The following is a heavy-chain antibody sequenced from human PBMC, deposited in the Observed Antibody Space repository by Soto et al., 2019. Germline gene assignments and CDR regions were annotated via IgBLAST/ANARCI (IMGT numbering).Heavy chain of an antibody. D-gene: IGHD1-1*01. Sequence: GGSLRLSCAASGFTFAAYGMGWVRQAPGKGLEWVSSVNVRGSGGNTFYADSVKGRFTISRDDSTDTLSLQMHSLTAGDTAVYYCVRGGVGGTRKFDVWGRGTLVTVSS. J-gene: IGHJ4*02. CDR3: VRGGVGGTRKFDV. V-gene: IGHV3-20*04. CDR1: GFTFAAYG. CDR2: VNVRGSGGNT.